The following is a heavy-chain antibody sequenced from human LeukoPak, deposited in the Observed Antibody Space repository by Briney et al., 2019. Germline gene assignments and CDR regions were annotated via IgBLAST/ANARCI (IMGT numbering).Heavy chain of an antibody. CDR1: GFSFTTST. V-gene: IGHV3-21*06. J-gene: IGHJ3*02. D-gene: IGHD3-10*01. CDR3: ARDSYWLGGSIGAFDI. CDR2: ISSSSSYI. Sequence: GGSLRLSCAASGFSFTTSTMNWVRQAPGKGLEWVSSISSSSSYIYYADSVKGRFTISRDNAKNSLSLQTNSLRAEDTAIYYCARDSYWLGGSIGAFDIWGQGTMVTVSS.